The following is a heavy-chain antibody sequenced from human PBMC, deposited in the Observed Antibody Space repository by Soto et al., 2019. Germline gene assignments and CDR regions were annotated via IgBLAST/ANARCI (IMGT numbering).Heavy chain of an antibody. CDR3: ARGDRGAFDI. Sequence: EVQLVESGGGLVQPGESLRLSCVASGFTFSYYWMHWVRQGPGKGLVWVSRIHSDGSSTTYADSVKGRFTISRDNAQNTLYLQMNRLRAEDTAVYYCARGDRGAFDICGQGTVVTVSS. V-gene: IGHV3-74*01. J-gene: IGHJ3*02. CDR1: GFTFSYYW. CDR2: IHSDGSST. D-gene: IGHD1-26*01.